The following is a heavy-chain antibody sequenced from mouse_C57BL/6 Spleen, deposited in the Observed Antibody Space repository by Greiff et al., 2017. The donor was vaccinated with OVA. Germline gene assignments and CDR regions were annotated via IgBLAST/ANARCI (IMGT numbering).Heavy chain of an antibody. V-gene: IGHV3-6*01. Sequence: EVQLQQSGPGLVKPSQSLSLTCSVTGYSITSGYYWNWIRQFPGNKLEWMGYISYDGSNNYNPSLKNRISITRDTSKNQFFLKLNSVSTEDTATYYCARTEGSSPHWYFDVWGTGTTVTVSS. CDR1: GYSITSGYY. J-gene: IGHJ1*03. D-gene: IGHD1-1*01. CDR3: ARTEGSSPHWYFDV. CDR2: ISYDGSN.